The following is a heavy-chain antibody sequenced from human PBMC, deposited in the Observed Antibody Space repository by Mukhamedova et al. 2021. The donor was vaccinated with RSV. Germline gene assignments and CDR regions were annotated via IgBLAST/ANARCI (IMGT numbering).Heavy chain of an antibody. V-gene: IGHV1-18*01. D-gene: IGHD6-19*01. Sequence: EWMGWISAYNGNTNYAQKLQGRVTMTTDTSTSTAYMELRSLRSDDTAVYYCARDRISSIAVAGTGFYYYYGMDVWGQGTTATVS. CDR2: ISAYNGNT. J-gene: IGHJ6*02. CDR3: ARDRISSIAVAGTGFYYYYGMDV.